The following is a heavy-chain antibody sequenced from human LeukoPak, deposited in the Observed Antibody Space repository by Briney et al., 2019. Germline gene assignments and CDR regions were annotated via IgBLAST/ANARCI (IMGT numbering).Heavy chain of an antibody. D-gene: IGHD6-6*01. CDR1: GFTFSSYA. V-gene: IGHV3-23*01. J-gene: IGHJ4*02. Sequence: GGSLRLSCAASGFTFSSYAMSWVRQAPGKGLEWVSAISSSGGTTYYADSVKGRFTISRDISKNTLYLQMNSLSAEDAAVYYCAKDGMYSSSSSYYFDYWGQGTLVTVSS. CDR3: AKDGMYSSSSSYYFDY. CDR2: ISSSGGTT.